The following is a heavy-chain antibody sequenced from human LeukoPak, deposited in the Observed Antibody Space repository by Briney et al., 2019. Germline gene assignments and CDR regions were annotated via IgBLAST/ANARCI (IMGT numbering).Heavy chain of an antibody. CDR2: IYSSGSA. CDR1: GGSISSYY. J-gene: IGHJ4*02. CDR3: ASLARAGVGATDFDY. V-gene: IGHV4-59*08. D-gene: IGHD1-26*01. Sequence: SETLSLTCTVSGGSISSYYWSWLRQPPGKGLECIGYIYSSGSANYNPSLKSRVTISVDTSKNQIALKLSSVTASDTAVYYCASLARAGVGATDFDYWGQGTLVTVSS.